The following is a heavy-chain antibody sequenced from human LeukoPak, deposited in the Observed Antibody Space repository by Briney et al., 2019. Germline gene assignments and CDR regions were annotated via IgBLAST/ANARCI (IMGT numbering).Heavy chain of an antibody. Sequence: ALVKVSCKASGGTFSSYAISWVRQAPGQGLEWMGGIIPIFGTANYAQKFQGRVTITADESTSTAYMELSSLRSEDTAVYYCARGWEPHLLFYWGQGTLVTVSS. D-gene: IGHD1-26*01. CDR1: GGTFSSYA. CDR2: IIPIFGTA. J-gene: IGHJ4*02. V-gene: IGHV1-69*01. CDR3: ARGWEPHLLFY.